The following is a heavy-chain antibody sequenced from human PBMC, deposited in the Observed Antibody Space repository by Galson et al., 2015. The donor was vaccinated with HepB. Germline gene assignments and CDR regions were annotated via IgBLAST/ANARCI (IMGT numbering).Heavy chain of an antibody. V-gene: IGHV1-24*01. CDR3: ATTVATRGDAFDI. CDR2: FDPEDGET. Sequence: SCKVSGYTLTELSMHWVRQAPGKGLEWMGGFDPEDGETIYAQKFQGRVTMTEDTSTDTAYMELSSLRSEDTAVYYCATTVATRGDAFDIWGQGTMVTVSS. D-gene: IGHD4-11*01. J-gene: IGHJ3*02. CDR1: GYTLTELS.